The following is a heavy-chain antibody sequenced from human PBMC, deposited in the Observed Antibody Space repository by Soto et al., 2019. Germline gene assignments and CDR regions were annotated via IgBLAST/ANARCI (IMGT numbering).Heavy chain of an antibody. CDR1: GFTFSDYW. CDR2: INRDGSST. D-gene: IGHD3-3*01. Sequence: GGSLRLSCAASGFTFSDYWMHWVRQVPGKGLQWVSRINRDGSSTSHADSVRGRFTISRDNAKNTLYLQMNSLRAGDTAVYYCARVLGHYDFWSGYYTDYYYGMDVWGQGTTVTAP. CDR3: ARVLGHYDFWSGYYTDYYYGMDV. V-gene: IGHV3-74*01. J-gene: IGHJ6*02.